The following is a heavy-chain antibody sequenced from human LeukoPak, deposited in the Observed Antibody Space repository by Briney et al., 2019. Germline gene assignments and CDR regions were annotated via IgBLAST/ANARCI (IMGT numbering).Heavy chain of an antibody. CDR3: TTGPVIIFGVVIDY. V-gene: IGHV3-15*01. Sequence: GGPLRLSCAASGFTFSNAWMSWVRQPPGKGLEWVGRIKSKTDGGTTAYAAPVKGRFTISRDDSKNTLYLQMNSLKTEDTAVYYCTTGPVIIFGVVIDYWGQGTLVTVSS. CDR2: IKSKTDGGTT. D-gene: IGHD3-3*01. J-gene: IGHJ4*02. CDR1: GFTFSNAW.